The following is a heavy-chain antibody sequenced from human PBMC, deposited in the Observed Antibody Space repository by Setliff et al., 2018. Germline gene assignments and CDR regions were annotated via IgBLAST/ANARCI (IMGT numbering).Heavy chain of an antibody. CDR3: ARQIGSSLSHFYYYMDV. J-gene: IGHJ6*03. CDR1: GYSFTSYW. Sequence: GESLKISCKGSGYSFTSYWIGWVRQMPGKGLEWMGIIYPGDSDTRYSPSFQGQVTIAADKSISTAYLQWSSRKASDTAMYYCARQIGSSLSHFYYYMDVWGKGTTVTVSS. D-gene: IGHD6-19*01. CDR2: IYPGDSDT. V-gene: IGHV5-51*01.